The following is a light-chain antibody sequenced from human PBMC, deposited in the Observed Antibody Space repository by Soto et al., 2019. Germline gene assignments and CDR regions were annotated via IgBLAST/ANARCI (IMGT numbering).Light chain of an antibody. Sequence: QSVLTQPASVSGSPGQSITISCTGTSSDVGSYNLVSWYQQHPGKAPKLMIYEVSKRPSGASNRFSGSKSGNTASLTISGLQAEDEADYYCCSYAGSSTFPYVFGTGTKLTVL. CDR2: EVS. CDR3: CSYAGSSTFPYV. CDR1: SSDVGSYNL. V-gene: IGLV2-23*02. J-gene: IGLJ1*01.